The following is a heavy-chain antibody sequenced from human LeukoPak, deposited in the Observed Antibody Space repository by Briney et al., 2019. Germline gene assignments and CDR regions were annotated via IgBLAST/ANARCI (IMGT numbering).Heavy chain of an antibody. CDR3: ARDFAPAATGWFDP. CDR2: ISSSSSYI. V-gene: IGHV3-21*01. CDR1: GFTFSNAW. J-gene: IGHJ5*02. D-gene: IGHD2-15*01. Sequence: GGSLRLSCAASGFTFSNAWMSWVRQAPGKGLEWVSSISSSSSYIYYADSVKGRFTISRDNAKNSLYLQMNSLRAEDTAVYYCARDFAPAATGWFDPWGQGTLVTVSS.